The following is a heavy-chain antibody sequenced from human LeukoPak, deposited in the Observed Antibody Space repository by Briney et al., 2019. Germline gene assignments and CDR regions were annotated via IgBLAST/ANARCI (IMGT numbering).Heavy chain of an antibody. CDR3: ATKPTYGGYTDY. Sequence: GGSLRLSCAASGFTFSNYPLNWVRQAPGKGLVWVSTISGSGDTTYYADSVKGRFTISRDNSKNTLFLQMNSLRAEDTAVYYCATKPTYGGYTDYWGQGTLVTVSS. D-gene: IGHD4-17*01. J-gene: IGHJ4*02. V-gene: IGHV3-23*01. CDR1: GFTFSNYP. CDR2: ISGSGDTT.